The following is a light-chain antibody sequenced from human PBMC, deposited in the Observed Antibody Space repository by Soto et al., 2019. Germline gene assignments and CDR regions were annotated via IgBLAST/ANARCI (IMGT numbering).Light chain of an antibody. V-gene: IGKV3-15*01. CDR3: QQYLDWPLT. CDR2: DIS. CDR1: QSVTTN. J-gene: IGKJ4*01. Sequence: EIVMTQSPGTLSVSPGERVTLSCRASQSVTTNLAWYQQKPGQTPRLLIYDISARASGIPGRFSGSGSGTGFTPTISSLQSEDSAVYYCQQYLDWPLTFGGGTKVEI.